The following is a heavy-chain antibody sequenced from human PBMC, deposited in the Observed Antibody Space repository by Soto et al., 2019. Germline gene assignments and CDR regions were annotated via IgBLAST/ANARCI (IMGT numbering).Heavy chain of an antibody. CDR2: IKQDESEK. V-gene: IGHV3-7*04. CDR1: GFTFSSYG. Sequence: EVQLVESGGGLVQPGGSLRLSCAASGFTFSSYGMSWVRQAPGKGLEWVANIKQDESEKYYVDSVKGRFTISRDNAKNSLYLQINSLRAEDTAVYYCARARADYYDSSGYPLGYWGQGTLVTVSS. D-gene: IGHD3-22*01. CDR3: ARARADYYDSSGYPLGY. J-gene: IGHJ4*02.